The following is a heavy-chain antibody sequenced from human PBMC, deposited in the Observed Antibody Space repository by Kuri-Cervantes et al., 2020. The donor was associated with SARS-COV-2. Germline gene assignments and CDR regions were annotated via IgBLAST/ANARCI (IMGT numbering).Heavy chain of an antibody. CDR2: IYYSGST. CDR1: GASISSYY. J-gene: IGHJ3*02. D-gene: IGHD3-16*01. V-gene: IGHV4-59*01. Sequence: SETLSLTCTVSGASISSYYWSWIRQPPGKGLEWIGYIYYSGSTNYNPSLKSRVTISVDTSKNQFSLKLSSATAADTAVYYCARDLGIWRAFDIWGQGTMVTVSS. CDR3: ARDLGIWRAFDI.